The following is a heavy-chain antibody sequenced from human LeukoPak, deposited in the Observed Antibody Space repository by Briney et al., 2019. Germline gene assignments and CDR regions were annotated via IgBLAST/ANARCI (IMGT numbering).Heavy chain of an antibody. CDR3: ARNPPDY. CDR2: INHSGNT. J-gene: IGHJ4*02. CDR1: GGSFSGYY. V-gene: IGHV4-34*01. Sequence: PSETLSLTCAVYGGSFSGYYWSWIRQPPGKGLEWIGEINHSGNTYYNPSLKSRVTISVDTSKNQFSLKLTSVTAADTAVYYCARNPPDYWGQGTLVTVSS.